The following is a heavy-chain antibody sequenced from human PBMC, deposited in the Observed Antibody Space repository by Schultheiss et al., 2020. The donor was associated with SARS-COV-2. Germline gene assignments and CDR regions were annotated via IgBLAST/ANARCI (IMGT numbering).Heavy chain of an antibody. CDR3: ARGFTGWSDY. CDR1: GGSISNYY. J-gene: IGHJ4*02. D-gene: IGHD6-19*01. V-gene: IGHV4-59*12. CDR2: IYSSGST. Sequence: SETLSLTCTVSGGSISNYYWSWIRQPPGKGLEWIGYIYSSGSTYYNPSLKSRVTMSLDMSRNQFSLKLTSVTAADTAVYYCARGFTGWSDYWGQGTLVTVSS.